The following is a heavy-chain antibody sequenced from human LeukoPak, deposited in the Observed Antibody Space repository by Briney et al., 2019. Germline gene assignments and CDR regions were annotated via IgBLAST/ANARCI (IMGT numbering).Heavy chain of an antibody. Sequence: GASVKVSCKASGYTFTGYYMHWVRQAPGQGLEWMGWINPNSGGTNYAQKFQGRVTMTRDTSISTADMELSRLRSDDSAVYYCARSYPGLPIYDFWSGYYPHIGNFDYWGQGTLVTVSS. D-gene: IGHD3-3*01. CDR1: GYTFTGYY. J-gene: IGHJ4*02. V-gene: IGHV1-2*02. CDR2: INPNSGGT. CDR3: ARSYPGLPIYDFWSGYYPHIGNFDY.